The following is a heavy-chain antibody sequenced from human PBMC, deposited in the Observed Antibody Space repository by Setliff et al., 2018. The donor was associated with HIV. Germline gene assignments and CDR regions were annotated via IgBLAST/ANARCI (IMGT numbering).Heavy chain of an antibody. Sequence: SETLSLTCTVSGGSISTYYWSWIRQPPGKGLEWIGNIHFSGSTYYNPSLKSRVTVSVDPSKNQFSLKLSSVTAADTAVYYCARTTYSGSYFNDSWGQGTLVTVSS. CDR3: ARTTYSGSYFNDS. D-gene: IGHD1-26*01. CDR2: IHFSGST. CDR1: GGSISTYY. J-gene: IGHJ5*01. V-gene: IGHV4-4*08.